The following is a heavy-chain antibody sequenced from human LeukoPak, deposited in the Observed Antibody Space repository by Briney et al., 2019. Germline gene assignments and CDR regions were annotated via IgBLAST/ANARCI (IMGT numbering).Heavy chain of an antibody. J-gene: IGHJ4*02. V-gene: IGHV3-23*01. CDR1: GFTFSTYA. Sequence: PGGSLRLSCAASGFTFSTYAMTWVRQAPGEGLEWVSGISDSGDTKFYADSVKGRFTISRDNSKNTLYLQMNSLRAEDTALYYCAKSGSYFDFDYWGQGTLVTVSS. CDR3: AKSGSYFDFDY. CDR2: ISDSGDTK. D-gene: IGHD1-26*01.